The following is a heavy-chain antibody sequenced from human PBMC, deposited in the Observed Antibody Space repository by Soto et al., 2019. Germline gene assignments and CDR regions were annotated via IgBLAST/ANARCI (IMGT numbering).Heavy chain of an antibody. CDR1: GFTFSSYG. J-gene: IGHJ6*02. V-gene: IGHV3-30*18. Sequence: GGSLRLSCAASGFTFSSYGMHWVRQAPGKGLEWVAVISYDGSNKYYADSVKGRFTISRDNSKNTLYLQMNSLRAEDTAVYYCAKDRHSSGFIYYYGMDVWGQGTTVTVSS. CDR3: AKDRHSSGFIYYYGMDV. D-gene: IGHD6-19*01. CDR2: ISYDGSNK.